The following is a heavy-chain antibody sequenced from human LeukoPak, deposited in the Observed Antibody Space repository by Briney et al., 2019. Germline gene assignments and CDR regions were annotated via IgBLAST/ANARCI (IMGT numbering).Heavy chain of an antibody. J-gene: IGHJ4*02. V-gene: IGHV4-34*01. D-gene: IGHD3-22*01. CDR1: GGSFSGYY. CDR3: ARVDYDSSCSPDY. Sequence: SETLSLTCAVYGGSFSGYYWSWIRQPPGKGLEWIGEINHSGSTNYNPSLKSRVTISVDTSKNQFSLKLSSVTAADTAVYYCARVDYDSSCSPDYWGQGTLVTVSS. CDR2: INHSGST.